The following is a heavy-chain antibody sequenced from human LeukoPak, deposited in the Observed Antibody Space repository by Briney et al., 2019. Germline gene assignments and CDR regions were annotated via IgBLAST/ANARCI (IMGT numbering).Heavy chain of an antibody. V-gene: IGHV4-59*08. D-gene: IGHD4-17*01. CDR3: ARQLSVTTLLD. CDR2: IYYSGGT. J-gene: IGHJ4*02. Sequence: SETLSLTCTVSGGSISSYYWSWIRQPPGKGLEWIGYIYYSGGTNYNPSLKSRVTISVDTSKNQFSLKLSSVTAADTAVYYCARQLSVTTLLDWGQGTLVTVSS. CDR1: GGSISSYY.